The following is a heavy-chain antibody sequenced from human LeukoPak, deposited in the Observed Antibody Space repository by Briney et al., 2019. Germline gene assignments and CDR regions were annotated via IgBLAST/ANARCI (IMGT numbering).Heavy chain of an antibody. V-gene: IGHV3-74*01. CDR1: GFTFSNSL. CDR3: VRDRDGYNY. J-gene: IGHJ4*02. Sequence: GGFLRLFCAASGFTFSNSLMHWVRQVPGKGLVRVARIDIDGSTTHYADSVKGRFTISRDNVKNTLYLQMNILRAEDTAVYYCVRDRDGYNYWGQGTLVTVSS. D-gene: IGHD5-24*01. CDR2: IDIDGSTT.